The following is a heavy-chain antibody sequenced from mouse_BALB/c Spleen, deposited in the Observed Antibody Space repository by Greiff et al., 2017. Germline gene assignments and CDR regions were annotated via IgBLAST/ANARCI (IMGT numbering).Heavy chain of an antibody. CDR2: ISSGGSYT. CDR1: GFTFSSYG. Sequence: EVKLVESGGDLVKPGGSLKLSCAASGFTFSSYGMSWVRQTPDKRLEWVATISSGGSYTYYPDSVKGRFTISRDNAKNTLYLQMSSLKSEDTAMYYCARGLSDYWGQGTTLTVSS. CDR3: ARGLSDY. D-gene: IGHD3-1*01. J-gene: IGHJ2*01. V-gene: IGHV5-6*01.